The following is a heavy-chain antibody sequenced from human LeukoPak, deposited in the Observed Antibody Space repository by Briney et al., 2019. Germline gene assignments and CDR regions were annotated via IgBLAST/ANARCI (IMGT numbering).Heavy chain of an antibody. Sequence: GASVKVSCKASGYTFTSYGISWVRQAPGQGLEWMGWISAYNGNTNYAQKLQGRVTMTTDTSTSTAYMELRSLRPDDTAVYYCARDPWRSSSWYALGYYFYYWGQGTLVTVSS. V-gene: IGHV1-18*01. D-gene: IGHD6-13*01. CDR3: ARDPWRSSSWYALGYYFYY. J-gene: IGHJ4*02. CDR2: ISAYNGNT. CDR1: GYTFTSYG.